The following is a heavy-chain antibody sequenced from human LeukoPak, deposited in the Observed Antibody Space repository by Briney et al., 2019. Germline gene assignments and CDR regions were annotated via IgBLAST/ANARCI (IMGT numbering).Heavy chain of an antibody. Sequence: PGGSLRLSCTVSGFTFGDYALSWIRMAPGKGKELVGFISSKSYGGTSDYAASMRGRFTISRDDSKSIAYLQMNSLKTEDTAMYYCFLPRYYGSGSYYNVLDYWGQGTLVTVSS. V-gene: IGHV3-49*03. CDR1: GFTFGDYA. CDR2: ISSKSYGGTS. D-gene: IGHD3-10*01. J-gene: IGHJ4*02. CDR3: FLPRYYGSGSYYNVLDY.